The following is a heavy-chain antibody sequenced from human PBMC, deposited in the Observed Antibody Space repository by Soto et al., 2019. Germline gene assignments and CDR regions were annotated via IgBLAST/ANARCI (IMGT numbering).Heavy chain of an antibody. CDR3: ARVRRSDYYGMDV. CDR1: GGTVSSYA. V-gene: IGHV1-69*13. CDR2: IIPIFGTA. Sequence: SVKVACKASGGTVSSYAISWVRQAPGQGLEWMGGIIPIFGTANYAQKFQGRVTITADESTSTAYMELSSLRSEDTAVYYCARVRRSDYYGMDVWGQGTTVPVSS. J-gene: IGHJ6*02.